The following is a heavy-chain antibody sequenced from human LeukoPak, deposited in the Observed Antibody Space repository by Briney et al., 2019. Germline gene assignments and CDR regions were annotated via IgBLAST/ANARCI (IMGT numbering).Heavy chain of an antibody. D-gene: IGHD1-26*01. CDR2: IYHSGST. J-gene: IGHJ4*02. CDR1: GGSISSGGYS. Sequence: SETLSLTCAVSGGSISSGGYSWSWIRQPPGKGLEWIGYIYHSGSTYYNPSLKSRVTISVDKSKNQFSLKLSSVTAADTAVYYCARVPGSGSYPIDYWGQGTLVTVSS. CDR3: ARVPGSGSYPIDY. V-gene: IGHV4-30-2*01.